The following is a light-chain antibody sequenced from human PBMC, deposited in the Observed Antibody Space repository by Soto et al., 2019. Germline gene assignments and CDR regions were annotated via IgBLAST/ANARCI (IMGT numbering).Light chain of an antibody. Sequence: QAVVSQEPSLTVSPGGTVTLTCGSSTGAVTSGHYPYWFQQKPGQAPRTLIYDTNNKQSWTPARFSGSLLGGKGALTLSGAQPEDEAEYYCLLSYSGGVVFGGGTKVTVL. J-gene: IGLJ2*01. V-gene: IGLV7-46*01. CDR1: TGAVTSGHY. CDR3: LLSYSGGVV. CDR2: DTN.